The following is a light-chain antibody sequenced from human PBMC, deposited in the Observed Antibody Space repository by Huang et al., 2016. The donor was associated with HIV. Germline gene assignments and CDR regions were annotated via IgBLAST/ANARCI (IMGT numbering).Light chain of an antibody. Sequence: EIVLTQSPDTLSVSPGGRVTLSCRANQSVRHNLAWYQQRPDQAPRVLIHDAFIRATGIPARFSGSGSGTEFTLTSDSLQSDDFAVYSCQQYNAWPWTFGHGTRVEMK. CDR2: DAF. CDR3: QQYNAWPWT. CDR1: QSVRHN. V-gene: IGKV3-15*01. J-gene: IGKJ1*01.